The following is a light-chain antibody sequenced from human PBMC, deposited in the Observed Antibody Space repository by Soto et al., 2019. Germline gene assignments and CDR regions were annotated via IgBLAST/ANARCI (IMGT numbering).Light chain of an antibody. J-gene: IGKJ5*01. CDR3: QQRRSWPIT. Sequence: EIVLTQSPATLSLSPGERATLSCRASQSVFSYLAWYQQKPGQAPRLLISDASNRATGIPARFSGSGSGTDFTLTINSLEPEDFAVYYCQQRRSWPITFGQGTRLEIK. V-gene: IGKV3-11*01. CDR1: QSVFSY. CDR2: DAS.